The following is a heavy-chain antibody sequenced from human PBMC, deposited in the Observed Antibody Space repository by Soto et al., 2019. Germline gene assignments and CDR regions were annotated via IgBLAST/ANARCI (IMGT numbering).Heavy chain of an antibody. CDR1: GGSISSTTW. D-gene: IGHD2-15*01. J-gene: IGHJ6*02. CDR3: ARGCSGGSCYPLMDV. Sequence: SETLSLTCAVSGGSISSTTWWSWVRQPPGMGLEWIGDISHSGNTNYKPSLKSRVTISIDKSRNQFALRLTSVTAADTAVYYCARGCSGGSCYPLMDVWGQGITVTVSS. V-gene: IGHV4-4*02. CDR2: ISHSGNT.